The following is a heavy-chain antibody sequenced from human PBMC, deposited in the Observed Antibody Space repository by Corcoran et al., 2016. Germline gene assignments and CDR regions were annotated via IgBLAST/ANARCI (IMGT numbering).Heavy chain of an antibody. Sequence: EVQLLESGGGLVQPGGSLRLSCVTSGFTFSTYAMSWVRQAPGKGLDWVSAISYSGGSTYYGDSVKGRFTISRDNSKDTLYLQMSSLGAEETALYYCVRGIRTSGNYGWFDPWGEGTLVTVSS. CDR3: VRGIRTSGNYGWFDP. J-gene: IGHJ5*02. D-gene: IGHD3-10*01. CDR2: ISYSGGST. CDR1: GFTFSTYA. V-gene: IGHV3-23*01.